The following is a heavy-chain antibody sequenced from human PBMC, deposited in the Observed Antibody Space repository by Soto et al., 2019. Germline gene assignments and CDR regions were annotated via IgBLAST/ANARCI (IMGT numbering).Heavy chain of an antibody. V-gene: IGHV4-4*02. D-gene: IGHD3-22*01. J-gene: IGHJ4*02. Sequence: SETLSLTCTVSGGSMTSSNWWNWVRQSPGKGLEWIGETHHSGRTNYNPSLKSRVTISVDTSKNHFSLKLSSVTAADTAVYYCARGSYYYDSSGYYHYWGQGTLVTVSS. CDR3: ARGSYYYDSSGYYHY. CDR2: THHSGRT. CDR1: GGSMTSSNW.